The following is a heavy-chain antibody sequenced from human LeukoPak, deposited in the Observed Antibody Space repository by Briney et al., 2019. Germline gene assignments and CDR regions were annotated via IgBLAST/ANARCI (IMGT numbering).Heavy chain of an antibody. J-gene: IGHJ3*02. CDR2: IYPGDSDT. CDR3: ARREYERLDPFDI. V-gene: IGHV5-51*01. Sequence: GESLQISCKGSGYSFSNYWIAWVRQMPGKGLEWMGLIYPGDSDTRYSPSFQGQVTFSVDKSSSTAYLQWSSLKASDTAMYYCARREYERLDPFDIWGQGTMVTVSS. D-gene: IGHD2-2*01. CDR1: GYSFSNYW.